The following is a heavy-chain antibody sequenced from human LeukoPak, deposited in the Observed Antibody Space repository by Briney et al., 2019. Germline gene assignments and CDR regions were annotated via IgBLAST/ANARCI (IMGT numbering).Heavy chain of an antibody. CDR1: GVSFSTYY. D-gene: IGHD4-17*01. Sequence: PSETLSLTCDVSGVSFSTYYWSWIRQSPEKGLEWIGEVNHSGYTNLNPSLKSRVTISVDTSKNHFSLKLSSVTAADTAVYYCARQLYGSDYWGQGTLVTVSS. V-gene: IGHV4-34*01. CDR3: ARQLYGSDY. J-gene: IGHJ4*02. CDR2: VNHSGYT.